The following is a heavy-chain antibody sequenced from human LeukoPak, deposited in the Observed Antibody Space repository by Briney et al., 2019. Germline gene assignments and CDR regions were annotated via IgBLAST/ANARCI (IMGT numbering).Heavy chain of an antibody. D-gene: IGHD4-17*01. J-gene: IGHJ4*02. V-gene: IGHV3-66*02. CDR2: IYSGGST. CDR1: GFTVSSNY. CDR3: ARARGYGDSYYFDY. Sequence: QPGGSLTLSCAASGFTVSSNYMSWVRQAPGEGLEWVSVIYSGGSTYYADSVKGRFTISRDNSKNTLYLQMNSLRAEDTAVYYCARARGYGDSYYFDYWGQGTLVTVSS.